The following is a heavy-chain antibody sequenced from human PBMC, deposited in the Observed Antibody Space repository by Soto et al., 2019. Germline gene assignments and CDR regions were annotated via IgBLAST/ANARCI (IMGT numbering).Heavy chain of an antibody. D-gene: IGHD3-3*01. Sequence: GASVKVSCKASGYTFTSYDINWVRQATGQGLEWMGWMNPNSGNTGYAQKFQGRVTMTRNTSISTAYMELSSLRSEDTAVYYCAREMGVPAAPYDFWSGYYTGFDYWGQGTLVTVSS. CDR2: MNPNSGNT. J-gene: IGHJ4*02. CDR3: AREMGVPAAPYDFWSGYYTGFDY. CDR1: GYTFTSYD. V-gene: IGHV1-8*01.